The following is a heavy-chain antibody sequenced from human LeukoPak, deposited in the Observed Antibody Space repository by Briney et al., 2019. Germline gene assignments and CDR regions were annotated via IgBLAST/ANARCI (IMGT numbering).Heavy chain of an antibody. CDR2: TYFRFEWHT. CDR1: GDSVSSSSAA. J-gene: IGHJ5*02. Sequence: SQTLSLTCDISGDSVSSSSAAWNWIRQSPSRGLEWLGRTYFRFEWHTNYAVSVKSPMTINADPSKNQFSLLLHSVTPDDTAVYYCARGPGPASTNWFDPWGQGTLVTVSP. D-gene: IGHD1-14*01. V-gene: IGHV6-1*01. CDR3: ARGPGPASTNWFDP.